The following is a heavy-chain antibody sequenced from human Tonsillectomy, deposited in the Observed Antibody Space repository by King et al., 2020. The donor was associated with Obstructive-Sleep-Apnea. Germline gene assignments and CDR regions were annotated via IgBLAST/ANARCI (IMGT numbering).Heavy chain of an antibody. CDR2: INSDGSST. V-gene: IGHV3-74*01. Sequence: VQLVESGGGLVQPGGSLRLSCAASGFTFSSYWMHWGRQAPGKGLVWVSRINSDGSSTSYADSVKGRFTISRDNAKNTLYLQMNSLRAEDTAVYYCVYGDYVVPFDYWGQGTLVTVSS. J-gene: IGHJ4*02. CDR3: VYGDYVVPFDY. CDR1: GFTFSSYW. D-gene: IGHD4-17*01.